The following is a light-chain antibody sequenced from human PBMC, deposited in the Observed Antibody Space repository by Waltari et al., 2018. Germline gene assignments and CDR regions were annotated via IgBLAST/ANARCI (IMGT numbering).Light chain of an antibody. CDR1: SLRTSY. CDR2: GKD. Sequence: SSELTQDPAVSVALGQTVRITCQGDSLRTSYASWYQLKPGQAPVLVIYGKDKRPSGIPDLISGYRSGATSALTITGAQAEDEADYYGSSRNGRANQVVFAGGTKVTVL. J-gene: IGLJ3*02. V-gene: IGLV3-19*01. CDR3: SSRNGRANQVV.